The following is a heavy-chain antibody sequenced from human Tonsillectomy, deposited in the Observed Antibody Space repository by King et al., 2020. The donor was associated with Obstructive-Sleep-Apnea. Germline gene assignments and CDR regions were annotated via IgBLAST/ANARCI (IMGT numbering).Heavy chain of an antibody. CDR3: AKDYDYYDSGGYPDY. D-gene: IGHD3-22*01. Sequence: QVQLVESGGGVVQPGRSLRLSCAASGFTFSNFGMHWVRQAPGKGLDWVAFIWYDGSNKYYADSVKGRFTISRDNSKNTLYLQMNSLRAEDTAVYYCAKDYDYYDSGGYPDYWGQGTLVTVSS. CDR2: IWYDGSNK. CDR1: GFTFSNFG. J-gene: IGHJ4*02. V-gene: IGHV3-30*02.